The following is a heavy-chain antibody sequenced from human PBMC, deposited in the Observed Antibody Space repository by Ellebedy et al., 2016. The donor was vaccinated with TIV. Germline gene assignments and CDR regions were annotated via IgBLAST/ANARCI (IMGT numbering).Heavy chain of an antibody. D-gene: IGHD1-14*01. J-gene: IGHJ2*01. Sequence: SETLSLXCTVSGGSFSSYYWSWIRQSAGKGLEWTGRSFMGGSTTYNPSLKNRVTMSADASTTQLSLSLSSVTAADTAVYFCARLRQSRDRSHWYFDLWGRGTLVTVSS. CDR2: SFMGGST. CDR3: ARLRQSRDRSHWYFDL. CDR1: GGSFSSYY. V-gene: IGHV4-4*07.